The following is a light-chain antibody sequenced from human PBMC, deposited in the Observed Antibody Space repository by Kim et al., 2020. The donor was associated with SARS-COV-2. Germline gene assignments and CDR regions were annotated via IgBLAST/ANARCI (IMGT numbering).Light chain of an antibody. CDR2: DAS. J-gene: IGKJ4*01. V-gene: IGKV3-11*01. CDR1: QSVNNY. Sequence: TVLTQSPATLSLSPGERATLSCRASQSVNNYLAWYQQKPGQAPRLLIFDASNRAAGIPARFSGSGSGTDFTLTISSLEPEDFAVYYCQQRFDWRSFGEGTKVDIK. CDR3: QQRFDWRS.